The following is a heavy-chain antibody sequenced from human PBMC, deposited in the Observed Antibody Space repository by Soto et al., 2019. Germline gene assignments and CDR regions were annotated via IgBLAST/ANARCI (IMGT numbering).Heavy chain of an antibody. CDR1: GGSISSGAYS. D-gene: IGHD4-17*01. Sequence: SETLSLTCTVSGGSISSGAYSWSWIRQHPGKGLEWSGYIYYSGSTYYNPSLKSRVTISVDTSKNQFSLKLGSVTAGDTAVYYCARDSATVAYLGTGYYYGMDVWGQGTTVTVSS. CDR3: ARDSATVAYLGTGYYYGMDV. V-gene: IGHV4-31*03. CDR2: IYYSGST. J-gene: IGHJ6*02.